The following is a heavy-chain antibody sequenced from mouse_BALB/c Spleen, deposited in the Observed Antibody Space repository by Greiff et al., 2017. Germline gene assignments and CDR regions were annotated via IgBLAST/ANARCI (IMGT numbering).Heavy chain of an antibody. V-gene: IGHV5-6-4*01. CDR1: GFTFTSYT. Sequence: DVKLVESGAGLVKPGGSLTLSCAASGFTFTSYTMSWVRQTPGKRLEWVVTISSGGSYTYYPASVKGRFTISRDNSKNTLYLQMSSLKAEDTAIYYCTREGDSMMPFDYWGQGTTLTVSS. CDR2: ISSGGSYT. J-gene: IGHJ2*01. CDR3: TREGDSMMPFDY. D-gene: IGHD2-3*01.